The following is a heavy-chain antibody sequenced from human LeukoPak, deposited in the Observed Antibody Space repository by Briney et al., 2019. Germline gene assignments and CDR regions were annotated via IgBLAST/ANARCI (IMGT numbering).Heavy chain of an antibody. CDR2: FSYSGST. J-gene: IGHJ4*02. Sequence: SETLSLTCTVSGGSISRNYWNWIRQPPGKGLEWIGYFSYSGSTNYNPSLKSRVTISVDTSKNQFSLKLDSVTAADTAVYYCARGPDDFDYWGQGTLVTVSS. CDR3: ARGPDDFDY. CDR1: GGSISRNY. D-gene: IGHD5-24*01. V-gene: IGHV4-59*01.